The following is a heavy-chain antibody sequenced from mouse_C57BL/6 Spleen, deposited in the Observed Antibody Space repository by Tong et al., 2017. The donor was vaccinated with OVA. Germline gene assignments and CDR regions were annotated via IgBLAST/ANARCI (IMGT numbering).Heavy chain of an antibody. CDR1: GFTFSDYG. J-gene: IGHJ1*03. CDR3: ARGRWYVDV. CDR2: ISSGSSTI. V-gene: IGHV5-17*01. Sequence: EVQLQESGGGLVKPGGSLKLSCAASGFTFSDYGMHWVRQAPEKGLEWVAYISSGSSTIYYADTVKGRFTISRDNAENTRVRQMTSLKAEDTGMEYWARGRWYVDVWCTGTTVTVSS.